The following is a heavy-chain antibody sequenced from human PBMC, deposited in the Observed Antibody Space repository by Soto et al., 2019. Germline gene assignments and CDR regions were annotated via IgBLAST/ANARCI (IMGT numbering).Heavy chain of an antibody. CDR2: MNPTIGNT. D-gene: IGHD2-8*01. CDR1: GYTFTSYD. V-gene: IGHV1-8*01. Sequence: QVQLVQSGAEVKKPGASVKVSCKASGYTFTSYDINWVRQATGQGLEWMGWMNPTIGNTGYAQRFQGRVTMTRNTSIGTAYMELSSLRSEDTAVYYCARGFKDCANGVCYRKLDYWGQGALVTVSS. J-gene: IGHJ4*02. CDR3: ARGFKDCANGVCYRKLDY.